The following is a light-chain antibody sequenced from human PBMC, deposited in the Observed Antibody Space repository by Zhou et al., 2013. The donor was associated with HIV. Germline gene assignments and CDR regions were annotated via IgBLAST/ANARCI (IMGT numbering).Light chain of an antibody. CDR3: LQYNTYPFT. V-gene: IGKV1-5*03. CDR1: QSISSW. Sequence: DIQMTQSPSTLSASVGDRVTITCRASQSISSWLGWYQQKPGKAPKLLIHKASRLESGVPSRFSGSASGTQFTLTINSLQPDDFATYYCLQYNTYPFTFGPGTKVDLK. CDR2: KAS. J-gene: IGKJ3*01.